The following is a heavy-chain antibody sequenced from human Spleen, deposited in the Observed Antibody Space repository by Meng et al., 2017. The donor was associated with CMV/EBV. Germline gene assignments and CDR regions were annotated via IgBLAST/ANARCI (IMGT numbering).Heavy chain of an antibody. CDR2: VRGKVNNYAT. J-gene: IGHJ6*02. CDR1: GFTFSDSV. V-gene: IGHV3-73*01. D-gene: IGHD6-6*01. Sequence: GESLKISCATSGFTFSDSVIHWVRQASGKGLEWVGRVRGKVNNYATLYAASVKGRFTISRDDSKNTAYQQMNSLKTEDTAVYYCSRRKKGGLSSLDYYYGMDVWGQGTTVTVSS. CDR3: SRRKKGGLSSLDYYYGMDV.